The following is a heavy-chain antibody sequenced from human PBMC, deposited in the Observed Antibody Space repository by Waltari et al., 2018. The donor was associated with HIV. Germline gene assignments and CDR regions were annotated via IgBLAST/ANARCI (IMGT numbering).Heavy chain of an antibody. CDR3: AKAVMETAVSSPVDC. CDR2: MSASGGTT. J-gene: IGHJ4*02. Sequence: EVQLVESGGGLVQPGGSLRLPCTASGFTFNNFAMRWVRQAPGKGLEWVSVMSASGGTTYYADSVKGRFTVSRDNFKNTVYLQMNSLRAGDTAIYYCAKAVMETAVSSPVDCWGQGALVTVSS. CDR1: GFTFNNFA. V-gene: IGHV3-23*04. D-gene: IGHD5-18*01.